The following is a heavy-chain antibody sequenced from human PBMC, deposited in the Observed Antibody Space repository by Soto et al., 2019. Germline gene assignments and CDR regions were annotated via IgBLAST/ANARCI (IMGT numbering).Heavy chain of an antibody. V-gene: IGHV3-33*01. J-gene: IGHJ4*02. CDR2: IWSDGNNR. D-gene: IGHD1-1*01. CDR3: VRGDNWNDEASDY. Sequence: QVQLVDSGGGVVQPGRSLRLSCAASGFMFSNHGMHWVRQAPGRGLEWVAVIWSDGNNRYYADSVNGRFTISRENSKNTLYLQMNSLRSEDTAVYYWVRGDNWNDEASDYWGQGPLVTVSS. CDR1: GFMFSNHG.